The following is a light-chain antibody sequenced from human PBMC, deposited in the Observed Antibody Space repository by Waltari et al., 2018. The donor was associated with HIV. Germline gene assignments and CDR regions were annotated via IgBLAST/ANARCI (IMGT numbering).Light chain of an antibody. CDR1: SSNIGSNI. CDR3: AAWDDSLNAWV. Sequence: QSVLTQPPSASGTPGQRLSISCSGSSSNIGSNIVNWYQQLPGTAPKLLNYSNNQRPPWVPDRSAGAKFGTSASRAISGLQSEDEADYYCAAWDDSLNAWVFGVGTKLTVL. J-gene: IGLJ3*02. CDR2: SNN. V-gene: IGLV1-44*01.